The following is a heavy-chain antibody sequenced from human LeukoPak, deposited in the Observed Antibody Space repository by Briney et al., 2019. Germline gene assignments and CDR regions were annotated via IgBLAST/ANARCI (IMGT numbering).Heavy chain of an antibody. CDR2: ISWNSGSI. CDR1: GFTFDDYA. V-gene: IGHV3-9*01. J-gene: IGHJ4*02. CDR3: AKDRGSGWLDY. Sequence: GGSLRLSCAASGFTFDDYAMHWVRQAPGKGLEWVSGISWNSGSIGYADSVKGRFTISRDNAKNSLYLQMNSLRAEDTALYYCAKDRGSGWLDYWGQGTLVTVSP. D-gene: IGHD6-19*01.